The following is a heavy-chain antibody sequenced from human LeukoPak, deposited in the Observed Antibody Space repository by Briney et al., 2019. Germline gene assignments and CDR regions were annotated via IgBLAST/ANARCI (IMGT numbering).Heavy chain of an antibody. D-gene: IGHD2-15*01. CDR1: GYTFTSYG. CDR2: ISAYNGNT. Sequence: GASVKVSCKASGYTFTSYGISWVRQAPGQGLEWMGWISAYNGNTNYAQKLQGRVTMTTDTSTSTAYMELRSLRSDDTAVYYCARDSTTYCSGGSCYSTGFDHWGQGTLVTVSS. CDR3: ARDSTTYCSGGSCYSTGFDH. J-gene: IGHJ4*02. V-gene: IGHV1-18*01.